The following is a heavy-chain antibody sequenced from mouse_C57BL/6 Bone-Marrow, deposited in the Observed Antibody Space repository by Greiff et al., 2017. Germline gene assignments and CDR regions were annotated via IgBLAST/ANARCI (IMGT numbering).Heavy chain of an antibody. CDR1: GYSITSGYY. J-gene: IGHJ2*01. D-gene: IGHD1-1*02. CDR3: AGEDCGYLDY. CDR2: ISDDGSN. Sequence: ESGPGLVKPSQSLSLTCSVTGYSITSGYYWNWIRKLPGNKLEWMSYISDDGSNNYNPSLKNRIAITRDTSKNQFFLKLNSVTTEDTATYSCAGEDCGYLDYWDQCTTLTVSS. V-gene: IGHV3-6*01.